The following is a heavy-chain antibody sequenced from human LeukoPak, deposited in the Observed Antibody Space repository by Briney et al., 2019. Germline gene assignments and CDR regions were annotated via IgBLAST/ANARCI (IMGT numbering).Heavy chain of an antibody. CDR2: INIDGST. Sequence: GGSLRLSCAASGFTFRNYWMHWVRQAPGKGLVWVSRINIDGSTRYADSVEGRFTISRDNAKDSLYLQMNSLRAEDTAVYYCARDWGLDYWGQGTLVTVSS. J-gene: IGHJ4*02. CDR1: GFTFRNYW. CDR3: ARDWGLDY. V-gene: IGHV3-74*01. D-gene: IGHD3-16*01.